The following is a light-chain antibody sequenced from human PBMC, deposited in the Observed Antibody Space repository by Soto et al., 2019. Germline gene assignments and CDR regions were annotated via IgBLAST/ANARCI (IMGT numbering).Light chain of an antibody. Sequence: EIVLTQSPGTLPLSPGERATLSCRASQSISSTSLAWYQQKPGQAPRLLIYGISSTATGIPDRFSGSGSGTDFTLTINRLEPEDFAVYFCQHYSNSLWTFGQGTKVDIK. V-gene: IGKV3-20*01. J-gene: IGKJ1*01. CDR1: QSISSTS. CDR3: QHYSNSLWT. CDR2: GIS.